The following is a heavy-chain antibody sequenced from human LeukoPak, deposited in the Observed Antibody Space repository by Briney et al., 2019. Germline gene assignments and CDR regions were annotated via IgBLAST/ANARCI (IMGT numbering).Heavy chain of an antibody. V-gene: IGHV3-11*01. CDR3: ARSSSYGSGADY. J-gene: IGHJ4*02. Sequence: GGSLRLSCAASGFTFSDYYMSWIRQAPGKGLKWVSYISSGGTTIYYADSVKGRFTISRDNDKNSLYLQMNSLRVEDTAVYYCARSSSYGSGADYWGQGTLVTVSS. D-gene: IGHD3-10*01. CDR1: GFTFSDYY. CDR2: ISSGGTTI.